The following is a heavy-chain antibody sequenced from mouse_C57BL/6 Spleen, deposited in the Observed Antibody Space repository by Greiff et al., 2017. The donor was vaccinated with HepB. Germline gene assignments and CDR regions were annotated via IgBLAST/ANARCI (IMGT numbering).Heavy chain of an antibody. CDR1: GYSITSGYY. Sequence: EESGPGLVKPSQSLSLTCSVTGYSITSGYYWNWIRQFPGNKLEWMGYISYDGSNNYNPSLKNRISITRDTSKNQFFLKLNSVTTEDTATYYCARGGEYFDYWGQGTTLTVSS. J-gene: IGHJ2*01. V-gene: IGHV3-6*01. CDR3: ARGGEYFDY. CDR2: ISYDGSN.